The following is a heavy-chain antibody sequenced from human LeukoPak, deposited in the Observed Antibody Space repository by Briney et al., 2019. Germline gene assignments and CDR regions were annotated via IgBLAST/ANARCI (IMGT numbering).Heavy chain of an antibody. CDR3: ARDDNWGFDY. D-gene: IGHD7-27*01. J-gene: IGHJ4*02. CDR1: GFAFSDYS. V-gene: IGHV3-21*05. Sequence: GGSLRLSCAASGFAFSDYSMNWVRQAPGKGLEWIANTRGSGSGMGSGSYYAGAVQGRFTISRDNAENSLYLQMNSLRAEDTAFYYCARDDNWGFDYWGQGALVTVSS. CDR2: TRGSGSGMGSGS.